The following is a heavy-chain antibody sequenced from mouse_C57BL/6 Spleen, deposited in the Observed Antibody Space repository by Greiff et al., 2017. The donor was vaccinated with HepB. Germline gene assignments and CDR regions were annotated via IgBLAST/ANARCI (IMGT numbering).Heavy chain of an antibody. D-gene: IGHD2-2*01. CDR3: ARGSYGYSYWYFDV. J-gene: IGHJ1*03. CDR1: GFTFSDYY. Sequence: EVKVVESEGGLVQPGSSMKLSCTASGFTFSDYYMAWVRQVPEKGLEWVANINYDGSSTYYLDSLKSRFIISRDNAKNILYLQMSSLKSEDTATYYCARGSYGYSYWYFDVWGTGTTVTVSS. CDR2: INYDGSST. V-gene: IGHV5-16*01.